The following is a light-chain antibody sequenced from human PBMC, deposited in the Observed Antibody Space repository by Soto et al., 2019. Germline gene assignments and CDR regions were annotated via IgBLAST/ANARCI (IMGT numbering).Light chain of an antibody. CDR2: EVN. Sequence: QSALTQPPSASGSPGQSVTISCTGTSSDVGGYNFVSWYQQYPGKVPKLMVYEVNKRPSGVHDRFSGSKSGNTASLTVSGLQAEYEADYYCTSYAGGNNVFGTGTKVTVL. V-gene: IGLV2-8*01. J-gene: IGLJ1*01. CDR1: SSDVGGYNF. CDR3: TSYAGGNNV.